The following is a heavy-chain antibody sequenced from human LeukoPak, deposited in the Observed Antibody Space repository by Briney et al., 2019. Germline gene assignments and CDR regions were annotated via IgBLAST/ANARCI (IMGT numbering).Heavy chain of an antibody. CDR1: GYTFTGYY. D-gene: IGHD3-22*01. J-gene: IGHJ4*02. CDR2: INTNSGGT. Sequence: VASVKVSCKASGYTFTGYYMHWVRQAPGQGLGWMGWINTNSGGTNYAQKFQGRVTMTRDTSISTAYMELSRLRSDDTAAYYCARGDSSGYYVGDYWGQGTLVTVSS. CDR3: ARGDSSGYYVGDY. V-gene: IGHV1-2*02.